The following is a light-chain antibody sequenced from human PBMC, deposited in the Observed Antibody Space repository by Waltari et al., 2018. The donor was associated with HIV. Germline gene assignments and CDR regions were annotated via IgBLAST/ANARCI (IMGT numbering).Light chain of an antibody. J-gene: IGLJ2*01. CDR3: QAWDTTTVI. V-gene: IGLV3-1*01. Sequence: DLIQPLSLSVSPGQTARITCSGDKLGDKYTSWYQQKPGQSPVLVIYQDTKRPSGVPERFSASSSGNTAILTISGTQAVDEADYFCQAWDTTTVIFGGGTQLTVL. CDR2: QDT. CDR1: KLGDKY.